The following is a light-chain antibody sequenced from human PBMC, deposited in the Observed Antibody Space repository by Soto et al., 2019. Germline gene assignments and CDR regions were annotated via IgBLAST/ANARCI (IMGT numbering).Light chain of an antibody. CDR2: GNS. Sequence: QAVVTQPPSVSGAPGQRVTISCTGSSSNIGAGYDVHWYQQLPGTAPKLLIYGNSNRPSGVPDRFSGSKSGTSASPAITGLQAEDEADYYCQSYDSSLRGVFGTGTKLTVL. V-gene: IGLV1-40*01. J-gene: IGLJ1*01. CDR1: SSNIGAGYD. CDR3: QSYDSSLRGV.